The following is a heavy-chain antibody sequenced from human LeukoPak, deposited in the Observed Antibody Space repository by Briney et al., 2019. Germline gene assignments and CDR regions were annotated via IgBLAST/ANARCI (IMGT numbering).Heavy chain of an antibody. CDR3: ARDRAYCSSSTCRQPFDY. D-gene: IGHD2-2*01. CDR1: GGSFSGYY. V-gene: IGHV4-34*01. Sequence: SETLSLTCAVYGGSFSGYYWSWIRQPPGKGLEWIGEINHSGSTHYNPSLKSRVSISVDTSKNQFTLKLSSVTAADTAVYYCARDRAYCSSSTCRQPFDYWGQGTLVTVSS. J-gene: IGHJ4*02. CDR2: INHSGST.